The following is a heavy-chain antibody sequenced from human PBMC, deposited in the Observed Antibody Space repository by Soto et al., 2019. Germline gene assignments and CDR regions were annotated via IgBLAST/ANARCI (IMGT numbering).Heavy chain of an antibody. D-gene: IGHD3-16*01. CDR1: GFSLSNARMG. CDR3: ARSQVYDYVWGSYSDYFDY. J-gene: IGHJ4*02. CDR2: IFSNGEK. V-gene: IGHV2-26*01. Sequence: SGPTLVNPTETLTLTCTVSGFSLSNARMGVSWIRQPPGKALEWLAHIFSNGEKSYSTSLKSRLTISKDTSKSQVVLTMTNMDPVDTATYYCARSQVYDYVWGSYSDYFDYWGQGTLVTVSS.